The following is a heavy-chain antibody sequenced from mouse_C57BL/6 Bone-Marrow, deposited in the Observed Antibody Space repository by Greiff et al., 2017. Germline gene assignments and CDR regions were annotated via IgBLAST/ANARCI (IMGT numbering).Heavy chain of an antibody. CDR3: ARTGPTVVATDY. CDR1: GYTFTSYW. V-gene: IGHV1-50*01. Sequence: QVQLQQPGAELVKPGASVKLSCKASGYTFTSYWMQWVKQRPGQGLEWIGEIDPSDRYTNYNQKFKGKATLTVDTSSSTAYMQLSSLTSEDSAVYYCARTGPTVVATDYWGQGTTLTVSS. CDR2: IDPSDRYT. J-gene: IGHJ2*01. D-gene: IGHD1-1*01.